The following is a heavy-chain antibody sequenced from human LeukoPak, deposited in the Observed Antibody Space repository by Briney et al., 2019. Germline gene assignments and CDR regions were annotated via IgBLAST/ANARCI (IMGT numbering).Heavy chain of an antibody. CDR3: ATGPPFDN. Sequence: GGSLRLSCAASGFTFSSSALSWVRQAPGKGLEWVSAVSGSGDRIDYADSVKGRFTISRDNSKDTLFLQMSSLRAEDTAVYFCATGPPFDNWGQGTLVTVS. CDR2: VSGSGDRI. CDR1: GFTFSSSA. J-gene: IGHJ4*02. V-gene: IGHV3-23*01.